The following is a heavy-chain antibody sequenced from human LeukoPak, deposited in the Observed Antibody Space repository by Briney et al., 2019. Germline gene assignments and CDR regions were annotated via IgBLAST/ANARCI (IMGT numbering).Heavy chain of an antibody. D-gene: IGHD5-18*01. CDR3: ARGHSHTAQTPFDY. Sequence: AAVNVSCQACRYTFPRYVISEVGQAPAQEGDWMGWSSAYNGNTTYAQNLQGRVTRTTDTSTSTAYMELRSLRSDDTAVYYCARGHSHTAQTPFDYWGQGTLVTVSS. CDR1: RYTFPRYV. CDR2: SSAYNGNT. V-gene: IGHV1-18*01. J-gene: IGHJ4*02.